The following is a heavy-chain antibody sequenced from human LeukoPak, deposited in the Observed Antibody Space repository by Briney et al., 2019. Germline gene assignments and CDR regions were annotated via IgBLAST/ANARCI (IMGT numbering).Heavy chain of an antibody. CDR2: IWYDGSNK. CDR1: GFNFSSYG. V-gene: IGHV3-33*01. D-gene: IGHD5-12*01. CDR3: ARDHGYAFDY. Sequence: GGSLRLSCAASGFNFSSYGMHWVRQAPGKGLEWVAVIWYDGSNKHYADPVKGRFTISRDNSKNTLYLQMNSLRDEDTAVYYCARDHGYAFDYWGQGTLVTVSS. J-gene: IGHJ4*02.